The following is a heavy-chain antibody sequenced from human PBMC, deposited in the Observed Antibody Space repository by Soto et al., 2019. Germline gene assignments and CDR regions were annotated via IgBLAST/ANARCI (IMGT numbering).Heavy chain of an antibody. D-gene: IGHD6-13*01. V-gene: IGHV3-11*06. Sequence: GGSLRLSCAASGFTFSDYYMSWIRQAPGKGLEWVSYISSSSSYTNYADSVKGRFTISRDNAKNSLYLQMNSLRAEDTAVYYCARDGIAAAGTENWFDPWGQGTLVTVSS. CDR2: ISSSSSYT. CDR3: ARDGIAAAGTENWFDP. J-gene: IGHJ5*02. CDR1: GFTFSDYY.